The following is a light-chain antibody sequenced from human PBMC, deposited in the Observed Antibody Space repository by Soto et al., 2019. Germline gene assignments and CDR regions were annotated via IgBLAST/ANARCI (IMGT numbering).Light chain of an antibody. CDR3: QQSYRTYI. Sequence: DIQMTQSPSSLSASVGDRVTITCRASQSMSSYLNCYQQKPGKAPKLLIYAASSLQSEVPSRFSGSGSGPVFTLTISIQQAEVVVTYYCQQSYRTYIFCQGTQLAIK. V-gene: IGKV1-39*01. J-gene: IGKJ2*01. CDR1: QSMSSY. CDR2: AAS.